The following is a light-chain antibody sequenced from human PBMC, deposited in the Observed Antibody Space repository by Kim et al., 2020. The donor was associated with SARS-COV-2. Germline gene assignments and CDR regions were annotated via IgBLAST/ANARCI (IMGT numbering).Light chain of an antibody. V-gene: IGLV10-54*02. CDR3: AAWDSSVSAVV. CDR1: NNIVGNYG. Sequence: QNATLTCSGNNNIVGNYGAAWLQQHQGHPPRLLSYKNTTRPSVVSERFSASRTGNTASLTITGLQPDDEADYYCAAWDSSVSAVVFGEGTKVTVL. CDR2: KNT. J-gene: IGLJ2*01.